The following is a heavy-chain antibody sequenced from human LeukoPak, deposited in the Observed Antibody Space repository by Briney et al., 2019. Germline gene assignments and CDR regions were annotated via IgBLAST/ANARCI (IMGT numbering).Heavy chain of an antibody. J-gene: IGHJ3*02. CDR2: ISGDGRAM. Sequence: PGRSLRLSCAASGFTFSTYSMNWVRQAPGKGLEWVASISGDGRAMYYADSVKGRFTISRDNAKKSLYLQMNSLRAEDTTVYYCVREVCTGVRCYAAFDIWGQGTMVTVSA. D-gene: IGHD2-15*01. V-gene: IGHV3-21*01. CDR1: GFTFSTYS. CDR3: VREVCTGVRCYAAFDI.